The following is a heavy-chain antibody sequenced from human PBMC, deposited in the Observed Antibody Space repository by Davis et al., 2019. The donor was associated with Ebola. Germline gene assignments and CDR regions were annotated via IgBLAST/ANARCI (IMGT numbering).Heavy chain of an antibody. J-gene: IGHJ5*02. CDR1: GGSLQDYF. Sequence: MPSETLSLTCAVYGGSLQDYFWSWIRQSPGRGLEWIGEISHSGYANYNPSLQSRVTISVDTSKSQLSLKLNSVTAADTAVYYCARTALTSVSVLGLGYNFFDPWGPGTQVNVSS. CDR2: ISHSGYA. CDR3: ARTALTSVSVLGLGYNFFDP. V-gene: IGHV4-34*01. D-gene: IGHD1-1*01.